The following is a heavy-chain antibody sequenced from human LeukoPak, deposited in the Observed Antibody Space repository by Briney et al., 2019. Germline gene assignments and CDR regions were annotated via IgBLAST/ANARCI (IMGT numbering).Heavy chain of an antibody. Sequence: SETLSLTCTVSGGSTSSYYWSWIRQPPGKGLEWIGYIYYSGSTNYNPSLKSRVTISVDTSKNQFSLKLSSVTAADTAVYYCARARIRGAFDIWGQGTMVTVSS. CDR3: ARARIRGAFDI. CDR2: IYYSGST. D-gene: IGHD3-10*01. V-gene: IGHV4-59*01. CDR1: GGSTSSYY. J-gene: IGHJ3*02.